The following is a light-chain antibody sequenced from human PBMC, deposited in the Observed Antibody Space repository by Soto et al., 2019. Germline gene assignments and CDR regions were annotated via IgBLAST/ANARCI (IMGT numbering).Light chain of an antibody. CDR2: EVS. V-gene: IGLV2-14*01. CDR1: SSDVGGYNY. Sequence: QSVLTQPASVSGSPGQSITMSCTGTSSDVGGYNYVSWYQQHPGKAPKLMIYEVSNRPSGVSNRFSGSKSGNTASLTISGLQAEDEADYYCSSYTSRNTLVFGTGTKVTVL. J-gene: IGLJ1*01. CDR3: SSYTSRNTLV.